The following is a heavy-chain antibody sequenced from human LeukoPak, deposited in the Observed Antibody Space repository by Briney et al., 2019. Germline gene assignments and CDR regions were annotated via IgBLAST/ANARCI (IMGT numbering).Heavy chain of an antibody. Sequence: GGSLRFSSSGSGFTFSNHDRHWLRQAPGKGLEFVSGINDDWGTTDYADSVKGRFTISRDNSKKTLYLHMNSLRTDDTALYFCVRGLYGLPLDYWGQGTLVTVSS. J-gene: IGHJ4*02. CDR1: GFTFSNHD. V-gene: IGHV3-64D*06. CDR3: VRGLYGLPLDY. D-gene: IGHD3-10*01. CDR2: INDDWGTT.